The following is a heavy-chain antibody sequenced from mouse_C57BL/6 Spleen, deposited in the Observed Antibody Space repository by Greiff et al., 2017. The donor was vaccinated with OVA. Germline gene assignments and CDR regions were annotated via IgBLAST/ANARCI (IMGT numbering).Heavy chain of an antibody. J-gene: IGHJ4*01. CDR1: GYTFTDYE. CDR2: IDPETGGT. V-gene: IGHV1-15*01. CDR3: TRRLYYGSSHYYAMDY. D-gene: IGHD1-1*01. Sequence: VKLMESGAELVRPGASVTLSCKASGYTFTDYEMHWVKQTPVHGLEWIGAIDPETGGTAYNQKFKGKAILTADKSSSTAYMELRSLTSEDSAVYYCTRRLYYGSSHYYAMDYWGQGTSVTVSS.